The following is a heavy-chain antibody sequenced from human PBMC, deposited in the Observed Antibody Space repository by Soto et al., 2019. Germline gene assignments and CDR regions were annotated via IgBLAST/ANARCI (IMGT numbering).Heavy chain of an antibody. Sequence: QVQLQESGPGLVKPSETLSLTCTVSGDSLTRNYWSWIRQPPGKGLEWLAYIHNGRSINYNPSLMSRVSISLDTSKSQFSLNLNSVTAADTAVYYCARTLSGGFDYWGQGTLVTVSS. J-gene: IGHJ4*02. CDR1: GDSLTRNY. V-gene: IGHV4-59*01. CDR3: ARTLSGGFDY. CDR2: IHNGRSI.